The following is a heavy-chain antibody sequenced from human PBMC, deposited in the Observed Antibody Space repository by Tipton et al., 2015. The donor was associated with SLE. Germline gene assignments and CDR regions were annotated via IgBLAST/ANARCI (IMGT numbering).Heavy chain of an antibody. CDR3: ARDGDCSGTSCYGGWFDP. Sequence: TLSLTCTVSGGSISSGGYYWSWIRQHPGKGLEGIGYIYYSGSTYYNPSLKSRVTISADTSKNQVSLKLSSVTAAATAVYYCARDGDCSGTSCYGGWFDPWGQGTLVTVSS. CDR2: IYYSGST. D-gene: IGHD2-2*01. CDR1: GGSISSGGYY. V-gene: IGHV4-31*03. J-gene: IGHJ5*02.